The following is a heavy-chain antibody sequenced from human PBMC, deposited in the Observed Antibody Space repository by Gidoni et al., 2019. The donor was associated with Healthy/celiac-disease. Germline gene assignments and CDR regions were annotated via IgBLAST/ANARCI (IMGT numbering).Heavy chain of an antibody. CDR1: GGTFSSYA. CDR2: IIPIFGTA. CDR3: ASAYDSSGYYYLTYYFDY. Sequence: QVQLVQSGAEVKKPGSSVKVSCKASGGTFSSYAISWVRQAPGQGLEWMGGIIPIFGTANYAQKFQGRVTITADESTSTAYMELSSLRSEDTAVYYCASAYDSSGYYYLTYYFDYWGQGTLVTVSS. V-gene: IGHV1-69*01. J-gene: IGHJ4*02. D-gene: IGHD3-22*01.